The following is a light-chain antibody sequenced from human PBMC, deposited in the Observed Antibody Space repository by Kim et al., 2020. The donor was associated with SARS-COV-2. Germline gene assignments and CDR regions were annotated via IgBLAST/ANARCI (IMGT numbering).Light chain of an antibody. Sequence: IVLTQSPATLSLSPGERATLSCGASQSVGSSLGWYQQKPGQAPRPLIYDASKRATGIPARFSGSGSGTDFTLTIGSLEPEDFAVYYCQYSTTFGPGTKVDIK. CDR1: QSVGSS. CDR2: DAS. CDR3: QYSTT. V-gene: IGKV3-11*01. J-gene: IGKJ3*01.